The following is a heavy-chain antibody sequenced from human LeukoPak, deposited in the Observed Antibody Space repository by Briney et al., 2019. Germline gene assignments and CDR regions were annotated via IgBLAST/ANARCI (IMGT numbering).Heavy chain of an antibody. CDR1: GYSISSGFY. CDR2: INHSGST. V-gene: IGHV4-38-2*02. CDR3: ARQRLRLRLDAFDY. J-gene: IGHJ4*02. Sequence: SETLSLTCTVSGYSISSGFYWSWIRQPPGKGLEWIGEINHSGSTNYNPSLKSRVTISVDTSKNQFSLKLSSVTAADTAVYYCARQRLRLRLDAFDYWGQGTLVTVSS. D-gene: IGHD5-12*01.